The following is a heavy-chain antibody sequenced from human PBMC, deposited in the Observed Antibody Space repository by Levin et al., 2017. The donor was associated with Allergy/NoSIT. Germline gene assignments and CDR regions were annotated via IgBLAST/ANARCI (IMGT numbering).Heavy chain of an antibody. Sequence: SETLSLTCAVYGGSFSGYYWSWIRQPPGKGLEWIGEINHSGSTNYNPSLKSRVTISVDTSKNQFSLKLSSVTAADTAVYYCARGNSSWFDPWGQGTLVTVSS. CDR2: INHSGST. J-gene: IGHJ5*02. CDR1: GGSFSGYY. V-gene: IGHV4-34*01. D-gene: IGHD4-23*01. CDR3: ARGNSSWFDP.